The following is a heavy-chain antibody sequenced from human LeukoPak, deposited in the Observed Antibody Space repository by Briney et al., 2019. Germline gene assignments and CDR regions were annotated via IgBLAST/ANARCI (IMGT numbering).Heavy chain of an antibody. CDR1: GYSITSGYY. D-gene: IGHD3-3*01. V-gene: IGHV4-38-2*02. CDR3: ARGGGSYYDFWSALEY. CDR2: IHHSRSA. J-gene: IGHJ4*02. Sequence: PSETLSLTCTVSGYSITSGYYWGWIRQPPGKGLEWIGSIHHSRSAYYNPSLKSRVTISVDTSKNQFSLRLSSVTAADTAVYYCARGGGSYYDFWSALEYWGQGTLVTVSS.